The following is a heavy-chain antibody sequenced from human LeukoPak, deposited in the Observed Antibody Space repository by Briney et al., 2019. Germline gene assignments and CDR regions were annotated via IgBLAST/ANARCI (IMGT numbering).Heavy chain of an antibody. Sequence: PGGSLRLSCAASGFIFSNYGMDWVRQAPGKGLEWVAFIRYDGGYKYYADSVKGRFTISRDNAKNSLYLQMNSLRAEDTAVYYCAELGITMIGGVWGKGTTVTISS. D-gene: IGHD3-10*02. CDR1: GFIFSNYG. CDR3: AELGITMIGGV. V-gene: IGHV3-30*02. CDR2: IRYDGGYK. J-gene: IGHJ6*04.